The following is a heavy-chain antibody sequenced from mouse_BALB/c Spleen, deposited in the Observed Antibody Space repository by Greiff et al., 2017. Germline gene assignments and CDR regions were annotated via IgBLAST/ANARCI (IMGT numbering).Heavy chain of an antibody. CDR1: GYTFTSYW. CDR2: IYPGDGDT. V-gene: IGHV1-87*01. CDR3: ARRRYYGSRDYAMDY. D-gene: IGHD1-1*01. Sequence: VQLQQSGAELARPGASVKLSCKASGYTFTSYWMQWVKQRPGQGLEWIGAIYPGDGDTRYTQKFKGKATLTADKSSSTAYMQLSSLASEDSAVYYCARRRYYGSRDYAMDYWGQGTSVTVSS. J-gene: IGHJ4*01.